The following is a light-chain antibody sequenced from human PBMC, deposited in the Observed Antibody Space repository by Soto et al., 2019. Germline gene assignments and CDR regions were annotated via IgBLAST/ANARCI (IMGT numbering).Light chain of an antibody. V-gene: IGKV3-15*01. CDR2: GAS. CDR3: QQYIRWPQIT. Sequence: EIVMTQSPATVSVSPGERATLSCRASQSVSSNLAWYQQKPGQAPSLLIYGASTRATGTPARFSGSGSGTEFTLTISSLQSEDFAVYYCQQYIRWPQITFGQGTRLEI. J-gene: IGKJ5*01. CDR1: QSVSSN.